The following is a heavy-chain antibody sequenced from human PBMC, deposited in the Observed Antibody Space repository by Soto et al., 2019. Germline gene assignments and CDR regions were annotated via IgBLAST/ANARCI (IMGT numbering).Heavy chain of an antibody. CDR2: IYYSGST. CDR3: ARSFEYSSSSWVYWFDP. D-gene: IGHD6-6*01. CDR1: GGSVSSYY. J-gene: IGHJ5*02. Sequence: SETLSLTCTVSGGSVSSYYWSWIRQPPGKGLEWIGYIYYSGSTNYNPSLKSRVTISVDTSKNQFSLKLSSVTAADTAVYYCARSFEYSSSSWVYWFDPWGQGTLVTVS. V-gene: IGHV4-59*08.